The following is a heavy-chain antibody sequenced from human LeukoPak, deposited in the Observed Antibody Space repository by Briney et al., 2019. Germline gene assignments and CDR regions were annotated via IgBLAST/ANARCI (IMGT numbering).Heavy chain of an antibody. V-gene: IGHV4-59*01. CDR2: IYYSGST. J-gene: IGHJ5*01. Sequence: PSETLSLTCIVSGGPISNYYWSWIRQPPGKGLEWIGYIYYSGSTNYNPSLKSRVTISVDTSKNQFSLKLSSVTAADTAVHYCARVSGTRRLDSWGQGTLVTVSS. CDR3: ARVSGTRRLDS. D-gene: IGHD1-1*01. CDR1: GGPISNYY.